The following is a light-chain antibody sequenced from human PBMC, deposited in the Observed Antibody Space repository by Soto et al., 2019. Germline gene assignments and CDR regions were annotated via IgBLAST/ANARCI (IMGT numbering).Light chain of an antibody. Sequence: EIVMTQSPATLSVSPGERATLSCRASHSVSRNLDWYQQKPGQTPRLLIHGASTRATRIPARFSGSGSGTEFTLTISSLQSEDFAVYYCQQYNNLPLTFGGGTKVEIK. CDR2: GAS. V-gene: IGKV3-15*01. CDR3: QQYNNLPLT. J-gene: IGKJ4*02. CDR1: HSVSRN.